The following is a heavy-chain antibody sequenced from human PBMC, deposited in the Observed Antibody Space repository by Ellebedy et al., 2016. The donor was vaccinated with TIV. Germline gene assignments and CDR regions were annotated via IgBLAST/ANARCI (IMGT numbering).Heavy chain of an antibody. CDR2: IIPIFGTA. D-gene: IGHD5-24*01. Sequence: ASVKVSCKASGGTFSSYAISWVRQAPGQGLEWMGGIIPIFGTANYAQKFQGRVTITADESTSTAYMELSSLRSEDTAVYYCARRRDGYNPFDYWGQGTLVTVSS. J-gene: IGHJ4*02. CDR3: ARRRDGYNPFDY. CDR1: GGTFSSYA. V-gene: IGHV1-69*13.